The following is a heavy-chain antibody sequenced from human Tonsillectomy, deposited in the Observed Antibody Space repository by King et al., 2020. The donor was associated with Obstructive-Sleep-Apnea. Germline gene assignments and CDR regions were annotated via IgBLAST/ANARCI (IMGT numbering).Heavy chain of an antibody. CDR2: INPNSGGT. CDR3: ASEYYNILTGYSALNF. J-gene: IGHJ4*02. D-gene: IGHD3-9*01. CDR1: GYTFTGYY. V-gene: IGHV1-2*02. Sequence: EQLVQSGAEVKKPGASVKVSCKASGYTFTGYYIHWVRQAPGQGLEWMGWINPNSGGTNYAQKFQGRVTMTRDTSISTAYMELSRLRSDDAAVYYCASEYYNILTGYSALNFWGQGTLVTVSS.